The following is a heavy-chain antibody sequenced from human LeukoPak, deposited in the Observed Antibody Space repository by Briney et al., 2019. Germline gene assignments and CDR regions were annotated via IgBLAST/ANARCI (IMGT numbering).Heavy chain of an antibody. Sequence: GGSLRLSCAASGFTFSTYWMNWVRQPPGKGLEWVANIMRDGSEKYYVDSVKGRFTISRDNAKNSLYLQMNSLRAEDTAVYYCARDPSRGYSYGYADYWGQGSLVTVSS. D-gene: IGHD5-18*01. CDR1: GFTFSTYW. V-gene: IGHV3-7*01. J-gene: IGHJ4*02. CDR2: IMRDGSEK. CDR3: ARDPSRGYSYGYADY.